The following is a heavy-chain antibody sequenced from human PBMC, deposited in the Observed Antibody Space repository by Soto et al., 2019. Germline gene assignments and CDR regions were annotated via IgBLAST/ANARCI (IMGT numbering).Heavy chain of an antibody. J-gene: IGHJ5*02. D-gene: IGHD2-2*01. CDR3: ARDLGSTSP. Sequence: PVGSVRLSCAASGFTFSSYAMHWVRQAPGKGLEWVAVISYDGSNKYYADSVKGRFTISRDNSKNTLYLQMNSLRAEDTAVYYCARDLGSTSPWGQGTLVTVSS. CDR1: GFTFSSYA. CDR2: ISYDGSNK. V-gene: IGHV3-30-3*01.